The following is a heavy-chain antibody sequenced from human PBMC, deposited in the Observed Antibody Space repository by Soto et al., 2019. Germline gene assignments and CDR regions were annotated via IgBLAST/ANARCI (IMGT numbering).Heavy chain of an antibody. J-gene: IGHJ5*02. Sequence: GASVKVSCKASGYTFTSYYMHWVRQAPGQGLEWMGIFNPSTGSTTYAQKFQGRLTMTRDTSTSTVYMELSSLRSEDTAVYYCARDLRYCSSTTCYTRGDNWFDPWGQGTLVTVSS. D-gene: IGHD2-2*01. V-gene: IGHV1-46*01. CDR2: FNPSTGST. CDR3: ARDLRYCSSTTCYTRGDNWFDP. CDR1: GYTFTSYY.